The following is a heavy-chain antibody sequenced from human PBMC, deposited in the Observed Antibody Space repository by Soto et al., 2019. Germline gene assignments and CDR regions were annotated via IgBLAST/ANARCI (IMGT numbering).Heavy chain of an antibody. CDR1: GFTFSTYT. V-gene: IGHV3-21*01. D-gene: IGHD6-13*01. CDR3: AREGIAPPDWYLDL. Sequence: DVQLVESGGGLVKPGGSLRLSCAASGFTFSTYTLTWVRQAPGKGLEWVSLISSSSSYRYYADSVKGRFTISRDNAKNSLYLQMNSLRAEDTAVYYCAREGIAPPDWYLDLWGRGTLVTVSS. CDR2: ISSSSSYR. J-gene: IGHJ2*01.